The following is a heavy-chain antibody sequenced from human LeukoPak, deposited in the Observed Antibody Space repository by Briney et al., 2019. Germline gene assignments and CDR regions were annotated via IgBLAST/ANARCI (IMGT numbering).Heavy chain of an antibody. CDR2: ISSSGTTI. V-gene: IGHV3-48*03. J-gene: IGHJ4*02. Sequence: GGSLRLPCAASGFTLSRYEMNWVRQAPGKGLEWVSYISSSGTTIYYADSVKGRFTIYRDNAKNSLFLLMNSLRPEGTAVYYCAPYGDFFDYWGQGTLVTVSS. CDR3: APYGDFFDY. CDR1: GFTLSRYE. D-gene: IGHD4-17*01.